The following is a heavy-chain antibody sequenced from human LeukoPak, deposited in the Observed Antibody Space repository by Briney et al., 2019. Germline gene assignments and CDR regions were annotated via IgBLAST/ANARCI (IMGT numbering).Heavy chain of an antibody. CDR2: IKSKTDGQTT. CDR1: GFTFTNAW. D-gene: IGHD3-10*01. Sequence: PGGSLRLSCAAPGFTFTNAWMSWVRQPPGKGLEWVGRIKSKTDGQTTDYAAPVKGRFAISRDDSKNTLYLQMNSLRAEDTAVYYCASSQIWFGDLYGMDVWGQGTTVTVSS. V-gene: IGHV3-15*01. J-gene: IGHJ6*02. CDR3: ASSQIWFGDLYGMDV.